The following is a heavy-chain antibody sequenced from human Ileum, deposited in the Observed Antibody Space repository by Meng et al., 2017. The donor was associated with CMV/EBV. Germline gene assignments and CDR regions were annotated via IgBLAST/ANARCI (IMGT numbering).Heavy chain of an antibody. D-gene: IGHD5-24*01. Sequence: HGQVQRCGAGLLEASETLSRICGVYGGSFSNDYWSWIRQSPGKGLEWIGEIHPSGSTYYNPSLNSRVTMSVDTSKNQFSLNLRSVTAADTAVYYCSRGADAYKSGRSWGQGTLVTVSS. V-gene: IGHV4-34*01. CDR2: IHPSGST. CDR1: GGSFSNDY. J-gene: IGHJ5*02. CDR3: SRGADAYKSGRS.